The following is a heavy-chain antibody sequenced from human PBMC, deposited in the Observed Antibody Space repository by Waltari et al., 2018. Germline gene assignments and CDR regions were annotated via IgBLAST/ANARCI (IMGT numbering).Heavy chain of an antibody. J-gene: IGHJ3*01. Sequence: GWIRQPPGQGLEWIGTMSYTGATYSSPSLESRVTVSRDTSKNQLSLKLVSVTAADTAVYYCATYIGASVGTAAFGVWGQGTMVAVSS. CDR2: MSYTGAT. V-gene: IGHV4-39*01. CDR3: ATYIGASVGTAAFGV. D-gene: IGHD1-1*01.